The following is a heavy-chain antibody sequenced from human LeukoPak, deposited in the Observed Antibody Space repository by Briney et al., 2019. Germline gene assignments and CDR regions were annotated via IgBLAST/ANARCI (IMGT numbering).Heavy chain of an antibody. V-gene: IGHV1-69*06. CDR3: ARIPSYYYDSSGYPYYFDY. CDR2: IIPIFGTA. CDR1: GGTFSSYA. D-gene: IGHD3-22*01. Sequence: SVKVSCKASGGTFSSYAISWVRQAPGQGLEWMGGIIPIFGTANYAQKFQGRVTITADKSTSTAYMELSSLRSDDTAVYYCARIPSYYYDSSGYPYYFDYWGQGTLVTVSS. J-gene: IGHJ4*02.